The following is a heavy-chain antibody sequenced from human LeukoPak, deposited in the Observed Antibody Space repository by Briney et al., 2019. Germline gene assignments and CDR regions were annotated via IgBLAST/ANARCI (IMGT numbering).Heavy chain of an antibody. CDR3: ARWMDIVVVPAAIWVSDYYYGMDV. J-gene: IGHJ6*02. D-gene: IGHD2-2*03. CDR1: GGTFSSYA. Sequence: EASVTVSCKASGGTFSSYAISWVRQAPGQGLEWMGGIIPIFGTANYAQKFQGRVTITADESTSTAYMELRSLRSDDTAVYYCARWMDIVVVPAAIWVSDYYYGMDVWGQGTTVTVSS. V-gene: IGHV1-69*13. CDR2: IIPIFGTA.